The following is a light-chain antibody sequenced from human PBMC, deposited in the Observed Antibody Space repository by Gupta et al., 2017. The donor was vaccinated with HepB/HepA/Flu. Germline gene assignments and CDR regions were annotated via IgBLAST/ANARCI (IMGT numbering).Light chain of an antibody. CDR1: QSVNRN. J-gene: IGKJ5*01. CDR2: YAS. V-gene: IGKV3-15*01. CDR3: QQYDNWPPIT. Sequence: DIVMTESPATLSVSSGERVTLPCRSSQSVNRNLSCYQQRLGQAPRLLIYYASTTATGIPVRCSGSGSWTEFSLTISSQQSEDVAVYYCQQYDNWPPITFGQGTRLEIK.